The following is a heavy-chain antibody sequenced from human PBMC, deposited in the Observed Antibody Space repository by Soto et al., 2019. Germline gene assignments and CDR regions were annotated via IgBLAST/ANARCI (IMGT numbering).Heavy chain of an antibody. J-gene: IGHJ4*02. CDR3: AKDNSPRVVATITDY. V-gene: IGHV3-23*01. D-gene: IGHD5-12*01. CDR1: GFTFSSYA. Sequence: EVQLLESGEGLVQPGGSLRLSCAASGFTFSSYAMSWVRQAPGKGLEWVSAISGSGGSTYYADSVKGRFTISRDNSKNTLYLQMNSLRAEDTAVYYCAKDNSPRVVATITDYWGQGTLVTVSS. CDR2: ISGSGGST.